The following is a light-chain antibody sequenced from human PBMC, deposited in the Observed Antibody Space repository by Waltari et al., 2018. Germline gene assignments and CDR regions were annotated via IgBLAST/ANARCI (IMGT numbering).Light chain of an antibody. CDR2: DAS. CDR3: QQYGNSLWT. CDR1: QGVSDNY. V-gene: IGKV3-20*01. J-gene: IGKJ1*01. Sequence: EIVLTQSPTTLSLSPGERVTLSCRASQGVSDNYLAWYQQRPGQAPRLLIFDASSRASGIPDRFSAGGSGTDFTLTIRGLEPEDSAVYYCQQYGNSLWTFGQGTRVEI.